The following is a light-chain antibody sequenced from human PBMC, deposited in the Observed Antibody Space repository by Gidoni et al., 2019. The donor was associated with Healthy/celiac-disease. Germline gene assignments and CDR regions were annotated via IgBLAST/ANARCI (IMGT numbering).Light chain of an antibody. CDR1: QSVSRY. CDR2: DAS. V-gene: IGKV3-11*01. CDR3: KQRSNWPPLT. Sequence: EIVLTQSPATLSWSPGERATLSCRASQSVSRYLAWYQQKPGQVPRLLIYDASNRATGIPARFSGSGSGTDFNLTISSLEPEDFAVYYCKQRSNWPPLTFGGGTKVEIK. J-gene: IGKJ4*01.